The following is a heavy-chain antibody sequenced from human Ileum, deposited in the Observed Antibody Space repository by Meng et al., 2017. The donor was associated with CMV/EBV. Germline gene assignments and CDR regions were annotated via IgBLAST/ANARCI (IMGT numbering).Heavy chain of an antibody. CDR1: GFTFSSYW. V-gene: IGHV3-74*01. CDR3: ARDPGNSGFDP. D-gene: IGHD4-23*01. CDR2: INSDGSST. J-gene: IGHJ5*02. Sequence: GESLKISCAASGFTFSSYWMHWVRKAPGKGLVWVSRINSDGSSTSYADSVKGRFTISRDNAKNTLYLQMNSLRVEDTAVYYCARDPGNSGFDPWGQGTLVTVSS.